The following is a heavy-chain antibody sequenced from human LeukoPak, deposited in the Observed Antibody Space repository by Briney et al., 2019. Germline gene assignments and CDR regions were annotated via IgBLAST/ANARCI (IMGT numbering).Heavy chain of an antibody. D-gene: IGHD3-10*01. CDR2: ISSNGGNI. Sequence: PGGSLRLSCAASGFTFSSHAMHWVRQAPGKGLEYISAISSNGGNIYYADFVNGRFTTSRDNSKNTLYFQMGNLRAEDMALYYCARGESYYYGSGIDYWGQGTLVTVSS. V-gene: IGHV3-64*02. J-gene: IGHJ4*02. CDR3: ARGESYYYGSGIDY. CDR1: GFTFSSHA.